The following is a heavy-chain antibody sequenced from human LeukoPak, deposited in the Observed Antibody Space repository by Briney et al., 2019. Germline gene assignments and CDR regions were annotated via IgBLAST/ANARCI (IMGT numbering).Heavy chain of an antibody. D-gene: IGHD3-10*01. J-gene: IGHJ4*02. CDR2: IYAGGNT. CDR3: ARGLSGSGNVYDY. V-gene: IGHV3-53*01. CDR1: GFTVSSNY. Sequence: SGGSLRLSCAASGFTVSSNYLSWVRQAPGKGLEWVSVIYAGGNTYYADSVKGRFTISRDNSKNTLYLQMNSLRAEDMAVYYCARGLSGSGNVYDYWGQGTLVTVSS.